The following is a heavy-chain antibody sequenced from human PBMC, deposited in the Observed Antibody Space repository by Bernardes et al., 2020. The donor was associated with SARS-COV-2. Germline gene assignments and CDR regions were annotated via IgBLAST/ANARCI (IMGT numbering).Heavy chain of an antibody. D-gene: IGHD7-27*01. CDR3: ANDAGVDVFFDY. Sequence: GVLRLSCVASGFAFTDFGMTWVRQAPGKGLEWVSTINTDGENTHYADSVKGRFTISRDNSKKMLYLQMNSLRAEDTAVYYCANDAGVDVFFDYWGQGTLVTVSS. CDR2: INTDGENT. CDR1: GFAFTDFG. V-gene: IGHV3-23*01. J-gene: IGHJ4*02.